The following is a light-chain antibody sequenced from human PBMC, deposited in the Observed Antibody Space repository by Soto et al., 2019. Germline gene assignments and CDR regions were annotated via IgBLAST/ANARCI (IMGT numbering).Light chain of an antibody. CDR1: QSVSNN. CDR3: QQYNNWPRT. J-gene: IGKJ1*01. V-gene: IGKV3-15*01. CDR2: GAS. Sequence: EIVLTQSPGTLSLSPGERATLSCRASQSVSNNYLAWYQQKPGQAPRLLIHGASTRATGIPARFSGSGSGTEFTLTINSLQSEDFAVYYCQQYNNWPRTFGQGTKVDIK.